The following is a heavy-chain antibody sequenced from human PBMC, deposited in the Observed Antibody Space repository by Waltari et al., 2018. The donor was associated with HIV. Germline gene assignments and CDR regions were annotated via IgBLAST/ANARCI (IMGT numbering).Heavy chain of an antibody. CDR1: GASVLSTNVT. CDR3: ARAVAGSNHFDL. V-gene: IGHV6-1*01. D-gene: IGHD6-19*01. Sequence: QVQLQQSGPGLVRPSQTLSLTCAIAGASVLSTNVTWNWIRQSTSRGLQWLGRTYYRSKWFNDYAVSVKGRMTINPDTSKNQFSLQVKSVSREDAAVYYCARAVAGSNHFDLWGRGTLLTVSS. J-gene: IGHJ2*01. CDR2: TYYRSKWFN.